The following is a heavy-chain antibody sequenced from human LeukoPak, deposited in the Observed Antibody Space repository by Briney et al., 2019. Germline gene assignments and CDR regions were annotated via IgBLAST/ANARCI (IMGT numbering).Heavy chain of an antibody. Sequence: SETLSLTCTVSGGSISSSSYYWGWIRQPPGKGLEWIGSIYYSGSTYYNPSLKSRVTISVDTSKNQFSLKLSTVTAADTAVYYCARRSSMSGAFFDYWGQGTLVTVSS. CDR1: GGSISSSSYY. J-gene: IGHJ4*02. CDR3: ARRSSMSGAFFDY. CDR2: IYYSGST. V-gene: IGHV4-39*01.